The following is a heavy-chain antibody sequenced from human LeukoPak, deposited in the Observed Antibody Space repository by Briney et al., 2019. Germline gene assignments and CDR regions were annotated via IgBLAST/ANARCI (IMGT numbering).Heavy chain of an antibody. CDR3: ARHLPEGGIDH. CDR2: MNPNSGNT. Sequence: ASVKVSCKASGYSFTRYDINWVRQATGQGLEWMGWMNPNSGNTGYAQKFQGRVTITRNTSISTAYMELSSLRSEDTAVYYCARHLPEGGIDHWGHGTLVTVSS. D-gene: IGHD3-16*01. V-gene: IGHV1-8*03. CDR1: GYSFTRYD. J-gene: IGHJ5*02.